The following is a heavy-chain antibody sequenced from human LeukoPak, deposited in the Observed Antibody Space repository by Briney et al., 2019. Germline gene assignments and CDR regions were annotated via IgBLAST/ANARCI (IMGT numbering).Heavy chain of an antibody. CDR2: IYYSGST. D-gene: IGHD5-18*01. CDR1: GGSISGNY. V-gene: IGHV4-59*01. Sequence: SETLSLTCTVSGGSISGNYWSWIRQPPGKGLEWIGYIYYSGSTSYSPSLKSRVTMSVDTSKNQFSLKLSSVTAADTAVYYCAGVGGYSYGSFDYWGQGTLVTVSS. CDR3: AGVGGYSYGSFDY. J-gene: IGHJ4*02.